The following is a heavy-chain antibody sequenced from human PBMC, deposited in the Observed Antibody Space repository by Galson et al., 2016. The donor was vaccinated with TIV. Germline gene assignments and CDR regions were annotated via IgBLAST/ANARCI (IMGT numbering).Heavy chain of an antibody. J-gene: IGHJ3*01. CDR3: ARRTHYDSSGYSDAFDV. CDR1: GGSIGSDIYY. Sequence: SETLSLTCTVSGGSIGSDIYYWAWIRQPPGKGLEWIATIYYTGSTYYNPSLRSRVSISMDTPKNQFSLKLTSVTAADTAVYYCARRTHYDSSGYSDAFDVWGQGTMVPVSS. V-gene: IGHV4-39*01. CDR2: IYYTGST. D-gene: IGHD3-22*01.